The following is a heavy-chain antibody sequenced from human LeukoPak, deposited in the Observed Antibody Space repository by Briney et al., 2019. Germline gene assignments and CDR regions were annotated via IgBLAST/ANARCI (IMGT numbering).Heavy chain of an antibody. CDR2: IFPILGIA. CDR3: ARRTYYDSSGYYEGGIDY. CDR1: GGTFSSYA. Sequence: SVKVSCKASGGTFSSYAISWVRQAPGQGLEWMGRIFPILGIANYAQKFQGRVTITADKSTSTAYMELSSLRSEDTAVYYCARRTYYDSSGYYEGGIDYWGQGTLVTVSS. V-gene: IGHV1-69*04. D-gene: IGHD3-22*01. J-gene: IGHJ4*02.